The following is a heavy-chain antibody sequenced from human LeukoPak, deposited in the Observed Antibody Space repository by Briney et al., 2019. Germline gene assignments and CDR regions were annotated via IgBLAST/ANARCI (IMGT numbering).Heavy chain of an antibody. CDR3: AKTQPSRIAAAGTIDY. J-gene: IGHJ4*02. Sequence: GGSLRLSCASSGFIFSHHWMSWVRQAPGKGLEWVANINLDGSKKYYVDSVKGRFTISRDNSKNTLYLQMNSLRAEDTAVYYCAKTQPSRIAAAGTIDYWGQGTLVTVSS. V-gene: IGHV3-7*01. CDR2: INLDGSKK. CDR1: GFIFSHHW. D-gene: IGHD6-13*01.